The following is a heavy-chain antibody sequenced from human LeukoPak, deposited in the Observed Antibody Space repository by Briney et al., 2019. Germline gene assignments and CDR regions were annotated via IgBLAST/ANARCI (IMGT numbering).Heavy chain of an antibody. J-gene: IGHJ6*03. D-gene: IGHD3-3*01. Sequence: ASVKVSCKASGYTFTSYDINWVRQATGQGLEWMGWMNPNSGNTGYAQKFQGRVTITRNTSISTAYMELSSLRSEDTAVYYCARNYHDFWSGYPSSYYYYYMDVWGKGTTVTVSS. CDR3: ARNYHDFWSGYPSSYYYYYMDV. V-gene: IGHV1-8*03. CDR1: GYTFTSYD. CDR2: MNPNSGNT.